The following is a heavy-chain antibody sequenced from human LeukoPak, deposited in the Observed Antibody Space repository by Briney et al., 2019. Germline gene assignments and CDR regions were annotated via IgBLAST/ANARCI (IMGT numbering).Heavy chain of an antibody. V-gene: IGHV1-24*01. D-gene: IGHD3-16*02. Sequence: ASVKVSCKVSRNTLTDLFIHWVRRAPGKGLEWMGGFDPEDGETIYAQKFQGRVTMTEDTSTDTAYMELSSLRSEDTAVYYCATYPFPIPFWGQGPLVTVSS. J-gene: IGHJ4*02. CDR1: RNTLTDLF. CDR2: FDPEDGET. CDR3: ATYPFPIPF.